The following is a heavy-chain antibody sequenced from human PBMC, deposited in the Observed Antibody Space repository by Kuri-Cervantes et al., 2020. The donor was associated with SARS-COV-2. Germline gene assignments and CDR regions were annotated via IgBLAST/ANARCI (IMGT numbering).Heavy chain of an antibody. CDR3: ARGISYSGYDLDY. J-gene: IGHJ4*02. V-gene: IGHV3-21*01. CDR1: GSSFSDYG. D-gene: IGHD5-12*01. CDR2: LSSSSSYI. Sequence: GESLKISCAASGSSFSDYGMNWVRQAPGKGLEWVSSLSSSSSYIYYADSVKGRFTISRGDTKNSLYLQMNSLRAEDTAVYYCARGISYSGYDLDYWGQGTLVTVSS.